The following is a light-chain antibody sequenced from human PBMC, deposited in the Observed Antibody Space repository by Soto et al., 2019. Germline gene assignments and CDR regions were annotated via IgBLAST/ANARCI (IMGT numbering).Light chain of an antibody. CDR3: QQYGSSLGVT. Sequence: EIVLTQSPGTLSLSPGERATLSCRASQSVSSSYLAWYQQKPGQAPRLPIYGASNRATGIPDRFSGSGSGTDFTLTISRLEPEDFAVYYCQQYGSSLGVTFGGGTKVDIK. V-gene: IGKV3-20*01. CDR1: QSVSSSY. J-gene: IGKJ4*01. CDR2: GAS.